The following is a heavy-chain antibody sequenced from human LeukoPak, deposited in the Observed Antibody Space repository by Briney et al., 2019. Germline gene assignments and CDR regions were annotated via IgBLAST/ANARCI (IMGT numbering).Heavy chain of an antibody. D-gene: IGHD3-10*01. CDR2: IHGSGST. CDR3: ARDRSDSTTSYFDY. V-gene: IGHV4-31*03. J-gene: IGHJ4*02. CDR1: GDSINRGGSY. Sequence: SQTLSLTCTVSGDSINRGGSYWNWIRQHPGKGLEWIGCIHGSGSTYYNPSLKSRVNISVDTSKNQFSLKLNSVTAADTAVYYCARDRSDSTTSYFDYWGQGTLVTVSS.